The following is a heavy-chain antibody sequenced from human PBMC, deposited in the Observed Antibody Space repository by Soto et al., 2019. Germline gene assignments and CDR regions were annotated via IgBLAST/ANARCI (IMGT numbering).Heavy chain of an antibody. CDR3: ARGPPYSGRRTRYFQH. J-gene: IGHJ1*01. V-gene: IGHV4-34*01. CDR1: GGSFSGYY. CDR2: INHSGST. D-gene: IGHD1-26*01. Sequence: SETLSLTCAVYGGSFSGYYWSWIRQPPGKGLEWIGEINHSGSTNYNPSLKSRVTISVDTSKNQFSLKLSSVTAADTAVYYCARGPPYSGRRTRYFQHWGQGTLVTV.